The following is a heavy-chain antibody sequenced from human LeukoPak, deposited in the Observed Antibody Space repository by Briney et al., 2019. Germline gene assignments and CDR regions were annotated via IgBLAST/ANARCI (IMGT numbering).Heavy chain of an antibody. Sequence: GESLRLSCAASGFTFSSYAMSWVRQAPGKGLEWVSAISGSGGSTYYADSVKGRFTISRDNSKNTLYLQMNSLRAEDTAVYYCARKLSVYIDYWGQGTLVTVPS. J-gene: IGHJ4*02. D-gene: IGHD6-6*01. CDR2: ISGSGGST. CDR3: ARKLSVYIDY. V-gene: IGHV3-23*01. CDR1: GFTFSSYA.